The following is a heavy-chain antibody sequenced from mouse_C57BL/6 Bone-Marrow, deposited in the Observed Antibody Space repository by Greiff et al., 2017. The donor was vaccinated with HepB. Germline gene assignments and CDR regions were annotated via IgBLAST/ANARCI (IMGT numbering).Heavy chain of an antibody. J-gene: IGHJ2*01. D-gene: IGHD2-5*01. V-gene: IGHV1-55*01. CDR2: IYPGSGST. Sequence: VQLQQSGAELVKPGASVKMSCKASGYTFTSYWITWVKQRPGQGLEWIGDIYPGSGSTNYNEKFKSKATLTVDTSSSTAYMQLSSLTSEDSAVYYCARDNYSNYVAFDYWGQGTTLTVSS. CDR3: ARDNYSNYVAFDY. CDR1: GYTFTSYW.